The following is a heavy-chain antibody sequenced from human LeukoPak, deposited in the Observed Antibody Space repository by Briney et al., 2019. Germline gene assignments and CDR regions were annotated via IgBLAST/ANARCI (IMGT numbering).Heavy chain of an antibody. V-gene: IGHV4-34*01. CDR2: INHRGVT. Sequence: SETLSLTCAVYGGSFSDYYWTWVRQPPGRGLEWIGEINHRGVTTYYPSLKSRVTISIDTYRNQFSLTMHSLTAADTAVYYCARTVGRTASLSYWGQGTLVTVSS. CDR3: ARTVGRTASLSY. J-gene: IGHJ4*02. D-gene: IGHD4-11*01. CDR1: GGSFSDYY.